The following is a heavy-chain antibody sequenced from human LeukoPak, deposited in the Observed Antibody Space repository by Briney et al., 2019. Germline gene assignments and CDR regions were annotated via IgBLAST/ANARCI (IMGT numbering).Heavy chain of an antibody. CDR2: INPNSGGT. V-gene: IGHV1-2*02. CDR1: GGSFTTYG. CDR3: ARSITGWDDAFDI. Sequence: ASVKVSCKASGGSFTTYGISWVRQAPGQGLEWMGWINPNSGGTNYAQKFQGRVTMTRDTSISTAYMELSRLRSDDTAVYYCARSITGWDDAFDIWGQGTMVTVSS. D-gene: IGHD1-14*01. J-gene: IGHJ3*02.